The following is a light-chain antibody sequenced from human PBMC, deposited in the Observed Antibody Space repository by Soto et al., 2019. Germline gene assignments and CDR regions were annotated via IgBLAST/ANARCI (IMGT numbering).Light chain of an antibody. Sequence: EIVLTQSQATLSLSPGERATLSCRASQSVSSSLAWYPQKPGQAPRLLIYAASNRATGIPARFSGSGSGTDFTITISSLEPEDFAVYYCQQRSNWPLFTFGPGTKVDIK. J-gene: IGKJ3*01. V-gene: IGKV3-11*01. CDR1: QSVSSS. CDR2: AAS. CDR3: QQRSNWPLFT.